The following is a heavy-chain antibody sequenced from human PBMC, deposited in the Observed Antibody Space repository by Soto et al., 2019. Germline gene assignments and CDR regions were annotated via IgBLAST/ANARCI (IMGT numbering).Heavy chain of an antibody. V-gene: IGHV3-15*07. CDR1: GFTFSNAW. CDR3: TTVPSIRFVLDV. Sequence: GGSLRLSCAASGFTFSNAWMNWVRQAPGKGLDWVGRIKSKTDGGTTDYAAPVKGRFTISRDDSKSTLYLQMNSLKTEDTAVYYCTTVPSIRFVLDVWGQGTTVTVSS. J-gene: IGHJ6*02. D-gene: IGHD3-10*01. CDR2: IKSKTDGGTT.